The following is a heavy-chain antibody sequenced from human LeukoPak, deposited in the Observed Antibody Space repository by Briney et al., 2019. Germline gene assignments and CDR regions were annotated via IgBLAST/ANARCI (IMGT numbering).Heavy chain of an antibody. D-gene: IGHD4/OR15-4a*01. Sequence: GGSLSLSFAASGFTFSSYGMHWVRQAPGKGLNWVAVISYDGSHKYPADSVKGRFTISRDNSKNTLYLQMNSLRTEDTAVYFCSASRPHYGDYYGLDVWGHGTTVTVSS. CDR1: GFTFSSYG. CDR2: ISYDGSHK. CDR3: SASRPHYGDYYGLDV. J-gene: IGHJ6*02. V-gene: IGHV3-30*03.